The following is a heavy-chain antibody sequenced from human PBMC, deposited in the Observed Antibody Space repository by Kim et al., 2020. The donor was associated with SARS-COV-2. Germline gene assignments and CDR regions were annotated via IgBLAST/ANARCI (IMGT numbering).Heavy chain of an antibody. CDR3: ARDREAYGSGSYYP. Sequence: SETLSLTCTVSGGSISSYYWSWIRQPPGKGLEWIGYIYYSGSTNYNPSLKSRVTISVDTSKNQFSLKLSSVTAADTAVYYCARDREAYGSGSYYPWGQGT. CDR2: IYYSGST. J-gene: IGHJ4*02. CDR1: GGSISSYY. D-gene: IGHD3-10*01. V-gene: IGHV4-59*01.